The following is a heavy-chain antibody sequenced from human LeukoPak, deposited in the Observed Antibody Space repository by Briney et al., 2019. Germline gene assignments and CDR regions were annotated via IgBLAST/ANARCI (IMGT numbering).Heavy chain of an antibody. CDR2: ISAYTGIT. J-gene: IGHJ5*02. V-gene: IGHV1-18*01. CDR1: NYTFINYG. CDR3: ARDLIYTTSWYDH. D-gene: IGHD1-26*01. Sequence: GASVKVSCKTSNYTFINYGISWVRQAPGQGLEWMGWISAYTGITSFAQKFQGRVTTTTDTSTSTAYMELRSLRLDDTAVYYCARDLIYTTSWYDHWGQGTLVTVSS.